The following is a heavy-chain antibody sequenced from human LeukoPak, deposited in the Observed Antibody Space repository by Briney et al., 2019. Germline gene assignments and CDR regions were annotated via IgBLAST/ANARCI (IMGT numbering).Heavy chain of an antibody. V-gene: IGHV3-30*03. CDR1: GFTFSSYG. CDR3: AREGDGLRY. CDR2: ISYDGSDK. D-gene: IGHD2-21*02. Sequence: GGSLRLSCAASGFTFSSYGMHWVRQAPGKGLEWVAVISYDGSDKYSADSVKGRFTISRDNAKNSLYLQMNSLRAEDTAVYYCAREGDGLRYWGQGTLVTVSS. J-gene: IGHJ4*02.